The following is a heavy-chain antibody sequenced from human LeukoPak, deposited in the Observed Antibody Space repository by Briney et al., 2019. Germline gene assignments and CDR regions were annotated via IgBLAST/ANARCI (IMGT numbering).Heavy chain of an antibody. D-gene: IGHD1-26*01. CDR1: GYTFTSYY. CDR3: ASLGGPIVGATGDY. Sequence: ASVKVSCKASGYTFTSYYMHWVRQAPGQGLEWMGWVNPNSGGTNYAQKFQGRVTMTRDTSISTAYMELSRLRSDDTAVYYCASLGGPIVGATGDYWGQGTLVTVSS. V-gene: IGHV1-2*02. CDR2: VNPNSGGT. J-gene: IGHJ4*02.